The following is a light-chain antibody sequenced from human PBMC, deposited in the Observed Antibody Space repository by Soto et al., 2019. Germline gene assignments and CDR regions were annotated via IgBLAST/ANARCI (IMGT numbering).Light chain of an antibody. V-gene: IGKV1-5*03. J-gene: IGKJ4*01. CDR2: QAS. CDR1: QSVRWW. Sequence: ATLSASVIDIVTVTVRASQSVRWWLAWFQQKPGEAPKLLIQQASRLQSGVPSRFSGGGSGTEFTLTISSLQPDDFAPYYCQQYNSYPLPFCGGTKVDIK. CDR3: QQYNSYPLP.